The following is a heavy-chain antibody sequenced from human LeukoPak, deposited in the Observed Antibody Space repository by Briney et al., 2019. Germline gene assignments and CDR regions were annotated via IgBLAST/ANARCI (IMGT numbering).Heavy chain of an antibody. CDR2: INPSGGST. V-gene: IGHV1-46*01. CDR3: AKASWVSSADAVL. J-gene: IGHJ4*02. CDR1: GYTFTSYY. D-gene: IGHD3-16*01. Sequence: ASVKVSCKASGYTFTSYYMHWVRQAPGQGLEWMGIINPSGGSTSYAQKFQGRITMTRDMSTSTVYMELSSLRSEDTAVYYCAKASWVSSADAVLWGQGTLVTVS.